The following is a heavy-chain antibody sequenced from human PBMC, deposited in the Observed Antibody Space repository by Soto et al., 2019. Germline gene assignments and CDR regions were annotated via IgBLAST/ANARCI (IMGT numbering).Heavy chain of an antibody. J-gene: IGHJ6*02. CDR1: GFTFSSYW. Sequence: EVQLVESGGGLVQPGGSLRLSCAASGFTFSSYWMHWVRQAPGKGLVWVSRINSDGSSTSYADSVKGRFTISRDNAKNTLYLQMNSLRAEDTAVYYCARGMVPAATGYGMDVWGQGTTVTVSS. V-gene: IGHV3-74*01. D-gene: IGHD2-2*01. CDR2: INSDGSST. CDR3: ARGMVPAATGYGMDV.